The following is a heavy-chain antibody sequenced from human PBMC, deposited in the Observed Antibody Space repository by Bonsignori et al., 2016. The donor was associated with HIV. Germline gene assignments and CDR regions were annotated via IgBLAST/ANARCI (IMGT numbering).Heavy chain of an antibody. J-gene: IGHJ4*02. Sequence: VRQAPGKGLEWVANIKQDGSEKYYVDSVKGRFTISRDNAKNSLYLQMNSLRAEDTAVYYCAREGYYYGSGSYYHDYWGQGTLVTVSS. CDR3: AREGYYYGSGSYYHDY. V-gene: IGHV3-7*03. CDR2: IKQDGSEK. D-gene: IGHD3-10*01.